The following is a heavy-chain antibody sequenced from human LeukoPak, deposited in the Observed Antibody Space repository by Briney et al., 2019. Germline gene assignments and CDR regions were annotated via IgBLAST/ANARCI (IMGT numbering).Heavy chain of an antibody. V-gene: IGHV1-69*13. J-gene: IGHJ2*01. CDR1: GGTFSSYA. Sequence: GASVKVSCKASGGTFSSYAISWVRQAPGQGLECMGGIIPIFGTANYAQKFQGRVTITVDESTSTAYMELSSLRSEDTAVYYCARSLLPYYYDSSGYYSINWYFDLWGRGTLVTVSS. D-gene: IGHD3-22*01. CDR2: IIPIFGTA. CDR3: ARSLLPYYYDSSGYYSINWYFDL.